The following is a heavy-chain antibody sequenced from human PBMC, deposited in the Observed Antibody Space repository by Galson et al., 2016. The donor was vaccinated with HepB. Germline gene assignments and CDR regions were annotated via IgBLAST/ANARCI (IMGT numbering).Heavy chain of an antibody. Sequence: CAISGDSVSSGSASWNWIRQSPSRGLEWLGRTYHRSKWSNDYAVSLKNRITINPDTSKNQFSLHLTSVTPEDTAVYYCARGGYTWNDVGPVDFWCQGRLVTVSS. V-gene: IGHV6-1*01. J-gene: IGHJ4*02. CDR1: GDSVSSGSAS. D-gene: IGHD1-20*01. CDR2: TYHRSKWSN. CDR3: ARGGYTWNDVGPVDF.